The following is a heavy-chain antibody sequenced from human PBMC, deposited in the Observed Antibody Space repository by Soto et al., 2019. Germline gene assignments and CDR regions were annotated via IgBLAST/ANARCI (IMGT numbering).Heavy chain of an antibody. CDR3: AREIYTIYVLGGEYYYYYGMDV. Sequence: ASVKVSCKASGYTFTSYYMHWVRQAPGQGLEWMGIINPSGGSTSYAQKFQGRVTMTRDTSTSTVYMELSSLRSEDTAVYYCAREIYTIYVLGGEYYYYYGMDVWGQGTTVTVS. CDR2: INPSGGST. D-gene: IGHD4-4*01. V-gene: IGHV1-46*01. J-gene: IGHJ6*02. CDR1: GYTFTSYY.